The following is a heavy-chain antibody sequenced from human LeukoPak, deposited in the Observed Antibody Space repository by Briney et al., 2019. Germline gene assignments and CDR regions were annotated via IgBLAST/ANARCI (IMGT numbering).Heavy chain of an antibody. CDR3: AREGLNTMIVVVPLLVYYFAY. V-gene: IGHV4-61*02. D-gene: IGHD3-22*01. CDR1: VGSISSGGDS. Sequence: SQSLSLTCTVSVGSISSGGDSWSWIRQPAGKGLEWIGGVYTIGGTNNNPSLKSRVTISLDTSKTQFSLKLSSVTAADTAVYYCAREGLNTMIVVVPLLVYYFAYWGQGTLVTVSS. J-gene: IGHJ4*02. CDR2: VYTIGGT.